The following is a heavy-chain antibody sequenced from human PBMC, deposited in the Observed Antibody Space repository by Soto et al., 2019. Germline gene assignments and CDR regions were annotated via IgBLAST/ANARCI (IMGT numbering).Heavy chain of an antibody. CDR2: IYHSGST. D-gene: IGHD3-16*02. V-gene: IGHV4-38-2*02. J-gene: IGHJ3*02. CDR3: ARDDLRYDYAWRSNCSRALDI. CDR1: GYSISSGYY. Sequence: TSAVYGYSISSGYYWGWIRQPPGKGLEWIGSIYHSGSTYYNPSLKSRVTISVDTSKNQFSLKLSSVTAADTAVYYCARDDLRYDYAWRSNCSRALDIWGPGTM.